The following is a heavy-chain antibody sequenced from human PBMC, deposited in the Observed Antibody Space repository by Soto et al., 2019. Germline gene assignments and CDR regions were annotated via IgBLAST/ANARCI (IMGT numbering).Heavy chain of an antibody. Sequence: QVQLVQSGAEVKKPGSSVKVSCKASGGTFSSYAISWVRQAPGQGLEWMGGIIPIFGTANYSQKFQGRVTINADESTSTAYMELSSLRAEDTAVYYCATYPRGRGYYYGIDVWGQGTTVTVSS. CDR1: GGTFSSYA. V-gene: IGHV1-69*12. J-gene: IGHJ6*02. CDR2: IIPIFGTA. CDR3: ATYPRGRGYYYGIDV. D-gene: IGHD1-26*01.